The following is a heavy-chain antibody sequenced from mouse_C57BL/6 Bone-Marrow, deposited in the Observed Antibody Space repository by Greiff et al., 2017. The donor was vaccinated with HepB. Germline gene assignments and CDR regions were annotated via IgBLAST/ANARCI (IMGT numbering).Heavy chain of an antibody. CDR3: KRDYYAMDY. Sequence: VKLQQSGAELVRPGASVTLSCKASGYTFTDYEMHWVKQTPVHGLEWIGAIDPETGGTAYNQKFKGKAILTADKSSSTAYMELRSLTSEDSAVYYCKRDYYAMDYWGQGTSVTVSS. J-gene: IGHJ4*01. CDR2: IDPETGGT. CDR1: GYTFTDYE. V-gene: IGHV1-15*01.